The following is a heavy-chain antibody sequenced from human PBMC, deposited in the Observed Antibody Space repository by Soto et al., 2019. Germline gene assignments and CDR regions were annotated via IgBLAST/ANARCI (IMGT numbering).Heavy chain of an antibody. CDR1: EFMFSNYA. D-gene: IGHD6-19*01. CDR3: AKAEESSAVAGYFDS. CDR2: ISGSGGIT. V-gene: IGHV3-23*01. Sequence: PGGALRLSGAASEFMFSNYAINWVRQAPWKGLEWVSAISGSGGITYYADSVKGRFTISRDNSKNTLYLQMNSLRAEDTAVYYCAKAEESSAVAGYFDSWGQGILVTVSS. J-gene: IGHJ4*02.